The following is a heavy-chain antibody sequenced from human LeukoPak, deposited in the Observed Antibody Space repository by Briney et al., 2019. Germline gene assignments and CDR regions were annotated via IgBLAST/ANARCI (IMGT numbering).Heavy chain of an antibody. V-gene: IGHV1-2*06. D-gene: IGHD1-26*01. CDR1: GFTFNGYY. J-gene: IGHJ3*02. CDR2: IHPYSGGS. Sequence: ASVKVSCKASGFTFNGYYVHWVRQAPGQGLEWMGRIHPYSGGSNSAQKFQGRVTMARDMSINTDYMELSGLRSDDTALYYCASAVPAIVIPQNGFDIGGPGRMVTVSS. CDR3: ASAVPAIVIPQNGFDI.